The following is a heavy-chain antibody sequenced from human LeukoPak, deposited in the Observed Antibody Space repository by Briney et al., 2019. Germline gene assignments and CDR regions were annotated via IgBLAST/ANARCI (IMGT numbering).Heavy chain of an antibody. D-gene: IGHD6-19*01. CDR2: INTNTGNP. V-gene: IGHV7-4-1*02. CDR3: ARSVAGNYYYYYMDV. CDR1: GYTFTSYG. Sequence: ASVKVSCKASGYTFTSYGISWVRQAPGQGLGWMGWINTNTGNPTYAQGFPGRFVFSLDTSVNTAYLQMSSLKAEDTAVYYRARSVAGNYYYYYMDVWGKGTTVTVSS. J-gene: IGHJ6*03.